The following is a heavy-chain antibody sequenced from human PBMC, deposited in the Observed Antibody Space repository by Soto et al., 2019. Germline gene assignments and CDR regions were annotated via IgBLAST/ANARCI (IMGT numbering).Heavy chain of an antibody. CDR3: ARDPVAGTYFDY. Sequence: QVQLVQSGAEVKKPGASVKVSCKASGYTFTTYGISWVRQAPGQGLEWMGWINAYNGNTNYAQKFQGRVTMTTHTSTSTAYMELRSLRSDDTAMYYCARDPVAGTYFDYWGQGTLVTVSS. J-gene: IGHJ4*02. CDR1: GYTFTTYG. CDR2: INAYNGNT. V-gene: IGHV1-18*01. D-gene: IGHD6-19*01.